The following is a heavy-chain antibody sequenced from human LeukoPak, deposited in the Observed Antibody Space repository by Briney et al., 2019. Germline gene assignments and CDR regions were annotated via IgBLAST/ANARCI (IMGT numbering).Heavy chain of an antibody. J-gene: IGHJ5*02. CDR3: ASGSSGYDP. V-gene: IGHV4-4*07. D-gene: IGHD5-12*01. CDR2: IYSSGTT. Sequence: SETLSLTCTVSGXSISNYYWSWIQQPAGKGLEWIGHIYSSGTTIYNPSLKSRVTMSVDTSKNQFSLKLSSVTAADTAVYFCASGSSGYDPWGQGTLVTVSS. CDR1: GXSISNYY.